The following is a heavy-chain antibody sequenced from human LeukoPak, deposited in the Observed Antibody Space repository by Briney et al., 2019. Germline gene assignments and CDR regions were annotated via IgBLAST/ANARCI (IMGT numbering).Heavy chain of an antibody. D-gene: IGHD5-12*01. J-gene: IGHJ4*02. CDR2: IHYDGNNK. CDR1: GFTFTSYG. Sequence: GGSLRLSCAASGFTFTSYGMHWVRQAPGKGLEWVAFIHYDGNNKYYTDSVKGRFTISRDISKNTLYLQMSSLRPEDTSVYFCAKAFYGGYDPIDSWGQGTLVTVS. V-gene: IGHV3-30*02. CDR3: AKAFYGGYDPIDS.